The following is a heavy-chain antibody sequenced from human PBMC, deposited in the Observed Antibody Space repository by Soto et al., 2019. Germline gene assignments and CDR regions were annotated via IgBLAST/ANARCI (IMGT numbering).Heavy chain of an antibody. CDR3: AARAMVAASTYYYYGMDV. V-gene: IGHV4-39*01. CDR1: GGSISSSGYY. CDR2: IYYSGST. Sequence: SETLSLTCTVSGGSISSSGYYWGWIRQPPGKGLEWIGSIYYSGSTYYNPSLKSRDTISVDTSKNQFSLKLSSVSAADTAVSYSAARAMVAASTYYYYGMDVCGQGTTVTVSS. J-gene: IGHJ6*02. D-gene: IGHD1-26*01.